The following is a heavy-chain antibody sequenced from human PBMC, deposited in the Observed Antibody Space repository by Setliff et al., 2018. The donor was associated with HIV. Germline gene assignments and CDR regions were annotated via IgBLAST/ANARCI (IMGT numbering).Heavy chain of an antibody. J-gene: IGHJ4*02. CDR1: GFTFSSYA. CDR3: AKTVALLRAARLDLDY. D-gene: IGHD6-6*01. V-gene: IGHV3-23*01. CDR2: ISGSGGST. Sequence: GGSQRLSCAASGFTFSSYAMSWVRQAPGKGLEWVSAISGSGGSTYYADSVKGRFTISRDNSKNILYLQMNSLRVEDSAVYYCAKTVALLRAARLDLDYWGQGTLVTVSS.